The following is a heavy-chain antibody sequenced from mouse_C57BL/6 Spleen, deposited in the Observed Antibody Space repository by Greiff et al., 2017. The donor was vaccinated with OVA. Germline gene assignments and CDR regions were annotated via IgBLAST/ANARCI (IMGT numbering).Heavy chain of an antibody. Sequence: VQLQQSGPDLVKPGASVKIPCTASGYTFTDYNMDWVKQNHGKSLEWIGDNNPNNGDTIYNQKFKGKATLTVDKSSSTAYMELRSLTSEDTAVYYCAREGLLFWDMDVWGTGTTVTVSS. D-gene: IGHD2-1*01. V-gene: IGHV1-18*01. J-gene: IGHJ1*03. CDR1: GYTFTDYN. CDR2: NNPNNGDT. CDR3: AREGLLFWDMDV.